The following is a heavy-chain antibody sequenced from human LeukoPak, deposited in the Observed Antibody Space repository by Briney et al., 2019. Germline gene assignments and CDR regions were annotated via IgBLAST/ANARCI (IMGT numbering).Heavy chain of an antibody. D-gene: IGHD2-21*02. CDR3: ARAYCGGDCYSPLFDY. CDR2: IHYTGST. CDR1: GGSFSGYY. Sequence: SETLSLTCAVYGGSFSGYYWSWIRQPPGKGLECIGYIHYTGSTNYNPSLKSRVTISVDTSKNQFSLKLSSVTAADTAVYYCARAYCGGDCYSPLFDYWGRGTLVTVSS. V-gene: IGHV4-59*12. J-gene: IGHJ4*02.